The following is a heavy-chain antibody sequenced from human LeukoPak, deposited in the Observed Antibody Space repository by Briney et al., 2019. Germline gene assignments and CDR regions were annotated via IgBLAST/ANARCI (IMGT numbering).Heavy chain of an antibody. D-gene: IGHD6-13*01. V-gene: IGHV3-23*01. Sequence: GGSLRLSCVGSGFKFVYDMSWVRQPPGKGLGWVASISGSGVVTPYADSVKGRFTISRDNAKSTMYLQMNTLRADDAAVYYCVSGANRFGSSWYDYWGQGTLVAVSS. CDR3: VSGANRFGSSWYDY. CDR2: ISGSGVVT. J-gene: IGHJ4*02. CDR1: GFKFVYD.